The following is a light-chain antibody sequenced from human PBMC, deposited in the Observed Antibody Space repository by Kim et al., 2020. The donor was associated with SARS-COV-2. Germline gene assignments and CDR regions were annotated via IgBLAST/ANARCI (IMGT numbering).Light chain of an antibody. CDR2: RNN. Sequence: RQHATLTCTGNSNNVGNRGAAWLQQHQGHPPKLLSYRNNNRPSGISERFSASRSGNTASLTIIGLQPEDEADYFCSTWDSSLSAVVFGGGTQLTVL. J-gene: IGLJ2*01. CDR3: STWDSSLSAVV. CDR1: SNNVGNRG. V-gene: IGLV10-54*01.